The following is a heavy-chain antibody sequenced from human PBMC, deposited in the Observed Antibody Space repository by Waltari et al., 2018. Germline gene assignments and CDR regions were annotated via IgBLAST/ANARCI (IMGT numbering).Heavy chain of an antibody. J-gene: IGHJ4*02. D-gene: IGHD6-13*01. CDR3: ARDRIAAAGADPVTYDY. Sequence: EVQLVESGGGLVQPGGSLRLSCAASGFTFSSYEMNWVRQAPGKGLEWVSYISSSGSTIYYADSVNGRFTISRDNAKNSLYLQMNSLRAEDTAVYYCARDRIAAAGADPVTYDYWGQGTLVTVSS. CDR1: GFTFSSYE. V-gene: IGHV3-48*03. CDR2: ISSSGSTI.